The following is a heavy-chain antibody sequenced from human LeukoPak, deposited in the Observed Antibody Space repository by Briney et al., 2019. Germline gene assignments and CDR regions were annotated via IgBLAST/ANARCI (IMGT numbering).Heavy chain of an antibody. D-gene: IGHD6-19*01. Sequence: GGSLRLSCAASGFTFSSYAMHWVRQAPGKGLEWVAVISYDGSNKYYADSVKGRFTISRDNSKNTLYLQMNSLRAEDTAVYYCARAYSSGWYFPSVYWGQGTLVTVSS. V-gene: IGHV3-30*04. J-gene: IGHJ4*02. CDR2: ISYDGSNK. CDR3: ARAYSSGWYFPSVY. CDR1: GFTFSSYA.